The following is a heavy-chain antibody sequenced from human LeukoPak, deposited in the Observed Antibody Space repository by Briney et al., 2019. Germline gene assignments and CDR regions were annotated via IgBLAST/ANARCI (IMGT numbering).Heavy chain of an antibody. V-gene: IGHV4-4*02. CDR1: GGSISSVSW. CDR3: TRKDYYYYGMDV. Sequence: SETLSLTCAVSGGSISSVSWWSWVRQSPAKGLEWIGEIYHTGSANYNPSLKSRVTISVDKSKNQFSLRLSSVTAADTAVYYCTRKDYYYYGMDVWGQGTTVTVSS. J-gene: IGHJ6*02. CDR2: IYHTGSA.